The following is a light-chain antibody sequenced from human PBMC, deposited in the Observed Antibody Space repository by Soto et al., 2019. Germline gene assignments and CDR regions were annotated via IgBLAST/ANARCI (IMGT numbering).Light chain of an antibody. CDR2: CAS. CDR3: QHFVNSLTWT. V-gene: IGKV3-20*01. J-gene: IGKJ1*01. Sequence: EIVLTQSPGTLSLSPGDRATLSCRASHSVSSTYLIWYQQKPGQAPSLLIYCASSRATGVPDRFSGGGAGTDFTLTISRLEPEDFAVYYCQHFVNSLTWTFGQGTKVEIK. CDR1: HSVSSTY.